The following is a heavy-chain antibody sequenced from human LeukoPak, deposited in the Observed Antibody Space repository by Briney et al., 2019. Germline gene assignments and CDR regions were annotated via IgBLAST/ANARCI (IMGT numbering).Heavy chain of an antibody. CDR2: INPNSGGT. Sequence: GASVKVSCKASGYTFTDYSIHWVRQAPGQGLEWVGWINPNSGGTDYAQKFQGRVTMTRDTSISTAYMELSNLKSDDTAVYYCTRGLRDGYNYHWGQGTLVTVSS. V-gene: IGHV1-2*02. J-gene: IGHJ5*02. D-gene: IGHD5-24*01. CDR1: GYTFTDYS. CDR3: TRGLRDGYNYH.